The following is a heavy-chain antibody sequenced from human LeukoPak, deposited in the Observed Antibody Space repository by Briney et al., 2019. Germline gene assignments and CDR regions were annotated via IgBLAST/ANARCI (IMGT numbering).Heavy chain of an antibody. J-gene: IGHJ4*01. CDR3: AKFRGSNFGAYYFDY. V-gene: IGHV3-23*01. CDR1: GFTFSSA. D-gene: IGHD3-10*01. Sequence: GGSLRLSCAASGFTFSSAMSWVRQAPGKGLEWVSTISGSGSSTYYADSVKGRFTISRDNSKNTLYLQMNSLRAEDTAVYYCAKFRGSNFGAYYFDYWGHGTLVTV. CDR2: ISGSGSST.